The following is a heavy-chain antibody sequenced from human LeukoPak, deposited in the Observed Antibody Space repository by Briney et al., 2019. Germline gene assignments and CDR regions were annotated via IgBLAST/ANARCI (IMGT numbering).Heavy chain of an antibody. Sequence: GGSLRLSCAASGFSYSIYWMSWVRQAPGQGLEWVAHINRDGSEKYYVDSVKGRFTISRDNGKISLYLQMNSLRAEDTAVYYCARDGSNPYFDSWGQGTLVTVSS. CDR1: GFSYSIYW. CDR3: ARDGSNPYFDS. V-gene: IGHV3-7*01. J-gene: IGHJ4*02. CDR2: INRDGSEK. D-gene: IGHD6-13*01.